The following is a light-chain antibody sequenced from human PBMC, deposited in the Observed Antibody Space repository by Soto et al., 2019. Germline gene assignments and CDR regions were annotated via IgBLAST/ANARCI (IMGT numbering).Light chain of an antibody. CDR2: AAS. CDR3: QQSYSTHQT. CDR1: QSISSY. V-gene: IGKV1-39*01. J-gene: IGKJ2*01. Sequence: DIQMTQSPSSLSASVGDRVTITCRASQSISSYLNWYQQKPGKAPKLLIYAASSLQSGVPSRFSGSASATDFTLTISSLQPEDFATYYCQQSYSTHQTFGQGTKLEIK.